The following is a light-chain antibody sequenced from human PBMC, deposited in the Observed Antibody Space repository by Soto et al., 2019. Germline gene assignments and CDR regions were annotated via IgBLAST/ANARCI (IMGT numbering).Light chain of an antibody. J-gene: IGKJ2*01. Sequence: DVVMTQSPLVLTVTPGEPASISCRSSQRLQHSNGYNYLVWFVQKPGQSPQLLIYLGSTRASGVPDRFSGSGIGTDFTLKISRVEPEDVGVYYCMQSLLTHMYTFGQGTKLEIK. CDR3: MQSLLTHMYT. CDR2: LGS. V-gene: IGKV2-28*01. CDR1: QRLQHSNGYNY.